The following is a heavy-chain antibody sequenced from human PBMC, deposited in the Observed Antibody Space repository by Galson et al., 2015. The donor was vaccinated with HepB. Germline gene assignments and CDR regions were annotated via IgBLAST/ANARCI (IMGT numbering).Heavy chain of an antibody. CDR1: GFIFRHHA. CDR3: VKEGSWFGGDWFDP. D-gene: IGHD3-16*01. V-gene: IGHV3-23*01. CDR2: INGRGSTR. Sequence: SLRLSCAGSGFIFRHHAMAWIRQAPGKGLEWVSGINGRGSTRSYSDAVKVRFSISRDNSKDTVFLQMDNLRAEDTAVYYCVKEGSWFGGDWFDPWGQGALVTVS. J-gene: IGHJ5*02.